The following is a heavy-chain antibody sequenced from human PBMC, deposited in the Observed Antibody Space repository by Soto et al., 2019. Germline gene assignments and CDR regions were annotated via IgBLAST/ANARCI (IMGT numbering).Heavy chain of an antibody. D-gene: IGHD6-19*01. CDR2: IGRSGETI. Sequence: PGGSLRLSCVGSGFTFSSFEMNWVRQTPGKGLEWLSYIGRSGETIYYADSVKGRFTISRDNSKNTLYLQMNSLRAEDTAVYYCAKDQSYSSGWYHNYYGMDVWGQGTTVTVSS. CDR3: AKDQSYSSGWYHNYYGMDV. J-gene: IGHJ6*02. V-gene: IGHV3-48*03. CDR1: GFTFSSFE.